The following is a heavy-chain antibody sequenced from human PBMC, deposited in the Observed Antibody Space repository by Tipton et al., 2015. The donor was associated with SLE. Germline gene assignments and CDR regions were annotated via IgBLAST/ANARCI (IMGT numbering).Heavy chain of an antibody. V-gene: IGHV3-23*01. CDR2: ISGSGGST. CDR3: AKDLLLWFGETVDS. J-gene: IGHJ4*02. Sequence: GSLRLSCAASGFTFSSYAMSWVRQAPGKGLEWVSAISGSGGSTYYADSVKGRFTISRDNSKNTLYLQMNSLRAEDTAVYYCAKDLLLWFGETVDSWGQGTLVTVSS. D-gene: IGHD3-10*01. CDR1: GFTFSSYA.